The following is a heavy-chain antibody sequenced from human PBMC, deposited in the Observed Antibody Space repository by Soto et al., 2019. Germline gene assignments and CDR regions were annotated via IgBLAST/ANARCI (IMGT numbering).Heavy chain of an antibody. D-gene: IGHD3-10*01. CDR2: IWYDGSNK. Sequence: QVQVVESGGGVVQPGRSLRLSCAASGFTFSSYGMHWVRQAPGKGLEWVAVIWYDGSNKYYADSVKGRFTVSRDNSKNTLNLQMNSLRAEDTAMYYCVRGVMTSDYWGQGTLVTVSS. V-gene: IGHV3-33*01. CDR3: VRGVMTSDY. J-gene: IGHJ4*02. CDR1: GFTFSSYG.